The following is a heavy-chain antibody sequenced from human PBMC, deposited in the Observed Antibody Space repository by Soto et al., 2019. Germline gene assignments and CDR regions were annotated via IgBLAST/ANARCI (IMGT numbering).Heavy chain of an antibody. CDR1: GGTFSSYA. Sequence: SVKVSCKASGGTFSSYAISWVRQAPGQGLEWMGGIIPIFGTANYAQKFQGRVTITADESTSTAYMELSSLRSEDTAVYYCARDVSRTTDRGHYYYGMDVRGHGTTVTVSS. CDR3: ARDVSRTTDRGHYYYGMDV. V-gene: IGHV1-69*13. D-gene: IGHD2-2*01. J-gene: IGHJ6*02. CDR2: IIPIFGTA.